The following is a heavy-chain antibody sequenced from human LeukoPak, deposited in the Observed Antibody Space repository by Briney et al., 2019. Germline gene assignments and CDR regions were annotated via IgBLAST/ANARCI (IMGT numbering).Heavy chain of an antibody. Sequence: PGGSLRLSCAASGFTFSNHNMNWARQAPGKGLEWVSYISISSSIIYYADSVKGRFTISRDNAKNSLYLQMNSLREEDTAVYSFAREGGAPPLRGLDIWGQGTMVTVSS. J-gene: IGHJ3*02. V-gene: IGHV3-48*02. CDR2: ISISSSII. CDR1: GFTFSNHN. CDR3: AREGGAPPLRGLDI. D-gene: IGHD4-17*01.